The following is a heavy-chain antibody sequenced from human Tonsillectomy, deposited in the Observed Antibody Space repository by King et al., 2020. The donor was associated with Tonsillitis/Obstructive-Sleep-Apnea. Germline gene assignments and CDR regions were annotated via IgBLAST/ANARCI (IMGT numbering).Heavy chain of an antibody. V-gene: IGHV3-23*04. CDR3: AKAMVQGIIITIFDY. CDR2: ISGGGGST. Sequence: VQLVESGGGLVQPGGSLRLSCAASGITFSSYAMSWVRQAPGKGLEWVSTISGGGGSTYYAVSVKGRFTISRDNSKKPLYLQINCLRAEDTAVYYCAKAMVQGIIITIFDYWGQGTLVTVSS. CDR1: GITFSSYA. D-gene: IGHD3-10*01. J-gene: IGHJ4*02.